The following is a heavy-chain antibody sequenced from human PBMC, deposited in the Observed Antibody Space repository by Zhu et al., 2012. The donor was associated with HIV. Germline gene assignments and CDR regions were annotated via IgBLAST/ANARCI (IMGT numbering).Heavy chain of an antibody. CDR3: ATLSSSWYGFPY. D-gene: IGHD6-13*01. J-gene: IGHJ4*02. CDR2: IYYSGST. V-gene: IGHV4-39*07. CDR1: GGSISSSSDY. Sequence: QVQPQESGPGLVKPSETLSLTCTVSGGSISSSSDYWGWIRQPPGKGLEWIGSIYYSGSTYYNPSLKSRVTISVDTSKNQFSLNLNSVSAADTAIYYCATLSSSWYGFPYWGQGSLVTVSS.